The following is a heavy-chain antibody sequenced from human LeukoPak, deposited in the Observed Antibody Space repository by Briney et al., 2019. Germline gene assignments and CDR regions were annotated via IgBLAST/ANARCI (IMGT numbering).Heavy chain of an antibody. J-gene: IGHJ4*02. CDR1: GFTFNTYT. CDR2: ISNSGGST. V-gene: IGHV3-23*01. D-gene: IGHD1-1*01. Sequence: GGSLRLSRAASGFTFNTYTMYWIRQPPGKGLEWVSGISNSGGSTYYADSVKGRFTISRDNYNNTLYLQMNSLRAEDTALYYCAKGQERESRLDSWGQGTLVTVSS. CDR3: AKGQERESRLDS.